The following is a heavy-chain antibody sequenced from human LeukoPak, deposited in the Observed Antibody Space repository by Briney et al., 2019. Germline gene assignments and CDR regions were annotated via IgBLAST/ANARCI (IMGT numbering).Heavy chain of an antibody. J-gene: IGHJ4*02. CDR2: INPYSGGT. CDR1: GYTFTDYY. D-gene: IGHD1-26*01. Sequence: ASVKVSCKASGYTFTDYYMHWVRHAPGQGLEWMEWINPYSGGTNYAQNSQGRVTMTRDTSISTGYMELSRLGSDDTAVYYCARVRGGNNYHFDYWGQGTLVTVSS. V-gene: IGHV1-2*02. CDR3: ARVRGGNNYHFDY.